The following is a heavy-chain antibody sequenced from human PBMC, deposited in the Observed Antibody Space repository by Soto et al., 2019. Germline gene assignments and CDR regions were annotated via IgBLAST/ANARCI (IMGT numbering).Heavy chain of an antibody. Sequence: EVQLVESGGGLLKPGGSLRLSCAASGFTFSSHWMHWVRQSPGKGLVWVSRVNFDGSTTNYADSVKGRLTISRDNAKNTVYLQMNSLRAEDTAVYYCARGASGTYKLDYWGQGTLVTVSS. CDR3: ARGASGTYKLDY. V-gene: IGHV3-74*01. CDR1: GFTFSSHW. D-gene: IGHD3-10*01. J-gene: IGHJ4*02. CDR2: VNFDGSTT.